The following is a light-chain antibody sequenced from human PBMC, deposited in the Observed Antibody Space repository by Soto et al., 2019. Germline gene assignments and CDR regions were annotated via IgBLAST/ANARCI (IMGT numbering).Light chain of an antibody. Sequence: QSVLTQPPSVSGAPGQRVTISCTGSSSKIGAGYDVPWYQQLPGTAPKLLIYANSNRPSGVPDRFSGSKSGTSASLAITGLQAEDEADYYCQSYDSSLSGSVVFGGGTKLTVL. CDR2: ANS. J-gene: IGLJ2*01. CDR1: SSKIGAGYD. V-gene: IGLV1-40*01. CDR3: QSYDSSLSGSVV.